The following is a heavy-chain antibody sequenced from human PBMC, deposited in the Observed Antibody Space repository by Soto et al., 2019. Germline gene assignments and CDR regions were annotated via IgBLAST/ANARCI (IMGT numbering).Heavy chain of an antibody. CDR2: ISAYNGNT. CDR3: ARDGEVRGVIILGGMDV. D-gene: IGHD3-10*01. CDR1: GYTFTSYG. J-gene: IGHJ6*02. V-gene: IGHV1-18*01. Sequence: QVQLVQSGAEVKKPGASVKVSCKASGYTFTSYGISWVRQAPGQGLEWMGWISAYNGNTNYAQKLQGRVTMTTDTSTSTAYMELSILKSDDTAVYYCARDGEVRGVIILGGMDVWGQGTTVTVSS.